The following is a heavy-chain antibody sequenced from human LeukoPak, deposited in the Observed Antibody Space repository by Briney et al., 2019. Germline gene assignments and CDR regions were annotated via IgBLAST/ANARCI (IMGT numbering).Heavy chain of an antibody. CDR1: GFNFRNYW. CDR2: IKQDGSEK. Sequence: GGSLRLSCAASGFNFRNYWMTWVRQAPGKGLEWVANIKQDGSEKYYVDSVKGRFTISRDNAKNSLYLQMNSLRAEDTAVYYCARAAIAARKGPGYMDVWGKGTTVTVSS. CDR3: ARAAIAARKGPGYMDV. J-gene: IGHJ6*03. V-gene: IGHV3-7*01. D-gene: IGHD6-6*01.